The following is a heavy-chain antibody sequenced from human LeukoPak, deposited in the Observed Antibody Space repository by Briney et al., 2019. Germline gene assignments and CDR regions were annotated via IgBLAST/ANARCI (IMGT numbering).Heavy chain of an antibody. D-gene: IGHD3-22*01. CDR1: GGSFSDYY. CDR3: ARDPVPDDSNGYYYLSP. J-gene: IGHJ5*02. V-gene: IGHV4-34*01. CDR2: INHIGST. Sequence: PSETLSLTCAVYGGSFSDYYWSWIRQPPGKGLEWIGEINHIGSTNYNPSLKSRVTISVDTSKNQFSLTLSSVTAADTAVYYCARDPVPDDSNGYYYLSPWGQGTLVTVSS.